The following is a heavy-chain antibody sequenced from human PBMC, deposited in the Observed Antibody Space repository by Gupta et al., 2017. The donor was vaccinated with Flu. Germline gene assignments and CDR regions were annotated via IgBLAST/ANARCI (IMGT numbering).Heavy chain of an antibody. V-gene: IGHV3-30*03. Sequence: QVQLVESGGGVVQPGRSLRLSCAASGFTFSSYGMHWVRQVPGKGLEWVAVISYDGSNKYYADSVKGRFTISRDNSKNTLYLQMNSLRAEDTAVYYCAYGADSSGYLLDYWGQGTLVTVSS. CDR3: AYGADSSGYLLDY. D-gene: IGHD3-22*01. CDR1: GFTFSSYG. CDR2: ISYDGSNK. J-gene: IGHJ4*02.